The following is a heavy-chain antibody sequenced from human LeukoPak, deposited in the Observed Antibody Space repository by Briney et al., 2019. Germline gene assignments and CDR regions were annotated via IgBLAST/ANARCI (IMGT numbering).Heavy chain of an antibody. CDR1: GFTFSSYW. D-gene: IGHD5-12*01. CDR3: ARDVVGGYDS. J-gene: IGHJ4*02. V-gene: IGHV3-30*02. CDR2: IRYDGSNK. Sequence: GGSLRLSCAASGFTFSSYWMSWVRQAPGKGLEWVAFIRYDGSNKYYADSVKGRFTISRDDSKNTLYLQMNSLRAEDTAVYYCARDVVGGYDSGGQGTLVTVSS.